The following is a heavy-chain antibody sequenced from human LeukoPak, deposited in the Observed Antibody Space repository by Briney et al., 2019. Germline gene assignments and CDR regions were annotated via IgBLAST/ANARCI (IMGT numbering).Heavy chain of an antibody. CDR3: ARDLPRYCSSTSCPNGFDP. J-gene: IGHJ5*02. CDR2: INPNSGGT. Sequence: ASVKVSCKASGYTLTGYYMHWVRQAPGQGLEWMGWINPNSGGTNYAQQLQGRVTMTRDTSIGTAYMKLSRLRSDDTAVYYCARDLPRYCSSTSCPNGFDPWGQGTLVTVSS. D-gene: IGHD2-2*01. V-gene: IGHV1-2*02. CDR1: GYTLTGYY.